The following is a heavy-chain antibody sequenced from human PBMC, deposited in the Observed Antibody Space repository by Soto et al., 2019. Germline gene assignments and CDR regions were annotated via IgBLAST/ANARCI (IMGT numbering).Heavy chain of an antibody. V-gene: IGHV4-59*01. D-gene: IGHD4-17*01. CDR3: AREGSYHYGAKTKNWFDP. CDR2: IYYSGST. Sequence: SETLSLTCTVSGGSISSYYWSWIRQPPGKGLEWIGYIYYSGSTNYNPSLKSRVTISVDTSKNQFSLKLSSVTAADTAVYYCAREGSYHYGAKTKNWFDPWGQGTLVTVSS. J-gene: IGHJ5*02. CDR1: GGSISSYY.